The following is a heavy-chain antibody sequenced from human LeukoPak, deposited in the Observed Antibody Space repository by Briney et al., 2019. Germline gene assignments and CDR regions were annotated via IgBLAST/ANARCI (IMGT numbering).Heavy chain of an antibody. J-gene: IGHJ4*02. V-gene: IGHV4-39*01. CDR1: GGSISSSTYY. D-gene: IGHD2-21*02. CDR3: ARQPYGTYCGGDCYQPYYFEY. CDR2: IYYSGST. Sequence: SETLSLTCTASGGSISSSTYYWGWIRQPPGKGLEWIGSIYYSGSTYYNPSLKSRVTISVDTSENQFSLKLSSVTAADTAVYYCARQPYGTYCGGDCYQPYYFEYWGQGTLVTVSS.